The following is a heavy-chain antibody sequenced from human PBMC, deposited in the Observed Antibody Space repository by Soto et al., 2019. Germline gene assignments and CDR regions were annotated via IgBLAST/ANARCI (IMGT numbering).Heavy chain of an antibody. V-gene: IGHV4-30-4*01. J-gene: IGHJ4*02. D-gene: IGHD5-18*01. CDR2: IYYSGST. CDR1: GGSISSGDYY. Sequence: QVQLQESGPGLVKPSQTLSLTCTVSGGSISSGDYYWSWIRQPPGKGLEWIGYIYYSGSTYYNPSLKSRVTISVATSKNQFSLKLSSVTAADTAVYYCASRSIQLWDYFDYWGQGTLVTVSS. CDR3: ASRSIQLWDYFDY.